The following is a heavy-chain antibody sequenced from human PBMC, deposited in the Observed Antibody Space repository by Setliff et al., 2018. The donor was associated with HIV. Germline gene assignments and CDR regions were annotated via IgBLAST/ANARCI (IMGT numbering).Heavy chain of an antibody. V-gene: IGHV3-23*01. Sequence: GGSLRLSCAGSGFTVNSGAMNWVRQAPGKGLEWVSTVGCWGTCTYFADSVKGRFTISADTSKNTLYLQMNSLRGEDTAVYHCAKDRDYGDNLLLLNWFDPWGQGTLVTVSS. CDR2: VGCWGTCT. J-gene: IGHJ5*02. CDR3: AKDRDYGDNLLLLNWFDP. CDR1: GFTVNSGA. D-gene: IGHD4-17*01.